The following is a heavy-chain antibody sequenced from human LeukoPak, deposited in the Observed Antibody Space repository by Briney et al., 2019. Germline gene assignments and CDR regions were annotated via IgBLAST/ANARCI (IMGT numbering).Heavy chain of an antibody. CDR3: ARDGPPNYDYVWGSYQKGYGMDV. D-gene: IGHD3-16*02. V-gene: IGHV1-2*04. CDR2: INPNSGGT. J-gene: IGHJ6*02. CDR1: GYTFTGYY. Sequence: ASVKVSCKASGYTFTGYYMHWVRQAPGQGLEWMGWINPNSGGTNYAQKFQGWVTMTRDTSISTAYMELSRLRSDDTAVYYCARDGPPNYDYVWGSYQKGYGMDVWGQGTTVTVSS.